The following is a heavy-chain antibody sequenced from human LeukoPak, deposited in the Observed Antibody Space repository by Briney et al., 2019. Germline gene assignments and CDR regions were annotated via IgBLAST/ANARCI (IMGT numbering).Heavy chain of an antibody. V-gene: IGHV4-4*07. CDR2: IYISGST. CDR1: GGSISSYY. J-gene: IGHJ4*02. CDR3: ARDRGTWNDDGFDY. D-gene: IGHD1-1*01. Sequence: SETLSLTCTVSGGSISSYYWSRIRQPAGKGLEWIGRIYISGSTNYNPSLKSRVTMSVDTSKNQFSLKLSSVTAADTTVYYCARDRGTWNDDGFDYWGQGTLVTVSS.